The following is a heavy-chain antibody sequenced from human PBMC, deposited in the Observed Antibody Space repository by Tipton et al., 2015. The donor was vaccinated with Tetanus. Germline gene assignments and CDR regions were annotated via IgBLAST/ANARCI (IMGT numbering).Heavy chain of an antibody. Sequence: SLRLSCAASGFTFSEFTFADAWMSWVRRAPGKGLEWIGRIKSKLDGGAIDYAAPMEGRFITSRDDSQNAVFLQMNSLKPEDTAVYYCSTSGPGVSGGDYGGQGTLVTVSS. D-gene: IGHD3-16*01. CDR1: GFTFSEFTFADAW. CDR2: IKSKLDGGAI. V-gene: IGHV3-15*01. J-gene: IGHJ4*02. CDR3: STSGPGVSGGDY.